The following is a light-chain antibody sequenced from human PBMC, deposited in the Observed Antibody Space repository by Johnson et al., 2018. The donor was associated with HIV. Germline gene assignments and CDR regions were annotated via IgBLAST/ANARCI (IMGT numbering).Light chain of an antibody. CDR3: GTRDGSLSGYV. CDR1: SSNIGNNY. J-gene: IGLJ1*01. V-gene: IGLV1-51*01. CDR2: ENN. Sequence: QSVLSQPPSVSAAPGQKVTISCSGSSSNIGNNYVSWYQQLPGTAPKLLIYENNKRPSGIPDRFSGSKSGTSATLGITGLQTGDEADYYCGTRDGSLSGYVIGTGTHVTVL.